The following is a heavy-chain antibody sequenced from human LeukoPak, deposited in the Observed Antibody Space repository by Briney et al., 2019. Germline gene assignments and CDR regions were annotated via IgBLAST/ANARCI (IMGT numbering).Heavy chain of an antibody. CDR3: AKDPTALRFLEWLFPWFDP. J-gene: IGHJ5*02. V-gene: IGHV3-30*02. D-gene: IGHD3-3*01. CDR1: QYTYRRYA. CDR2: IRYDASNK. Sequence: WQTLTTPCQAHQYTYRRYAMPWARQAPPTAPGTVAFIRYDASNKYYPDSVKHRFTISRDNSKNTLYLQMNSLRAEDPALYYCAKDPTALRFLEWLFPWFDPWGQGTLVTVSS.